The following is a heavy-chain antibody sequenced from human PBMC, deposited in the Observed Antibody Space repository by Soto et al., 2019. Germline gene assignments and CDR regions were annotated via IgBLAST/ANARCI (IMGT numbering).Heavy chain of an antibody. Sequence: GGSLRLSCAASGFTFSSYSMNWVRQAPGKGLEWVSSISSSSSYIYYADSVKGRFTISRDNAKNSLYLQMNSLRAEDTAVYYCARDKSPHDFRSGYLDYWGQGTLVTVSS. CDR2: ISSSSSYI. V-gene: IGHV3-21*01. J-gene: IGHJ4*02. CDR1: GFTFSSYS. CDR3: ARDKSPHDFRSGYLDY. D-gene: IGHD3-3*01.